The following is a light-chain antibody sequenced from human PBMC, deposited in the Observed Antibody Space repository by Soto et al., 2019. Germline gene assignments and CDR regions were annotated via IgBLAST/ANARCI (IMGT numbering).Light chain of an antibody. J-gene: IGLJ2*01. CDR2: EDA. Sequence: QSALTQPASVSGSPGQSITISCTGTSNDIGANNYVSWYQHHPGKAPKILIYEDANRPAGVSHRFSGSKSANTASLTISVRQAEDEADYCCTSDTSTSTLVFGGGTKVTVL. CDR3: TSDTSTSTLV. V-gene: IGLV2-14*01. CDR1: SNDIGANNY.